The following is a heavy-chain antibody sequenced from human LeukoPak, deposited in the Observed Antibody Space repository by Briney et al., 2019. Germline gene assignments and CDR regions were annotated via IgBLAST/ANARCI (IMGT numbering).Heavy chain of an antibody. Sequence: GGSLRLSCAASGFTFSSYAMSWVRQAPGKGLEWVSAISGSGGSTYYADSVKGRFTISRDNSKNTLYLQMNSLRAEDTAVYYCAKATSLAYYDILTGPDYWGQGTLVTVSS. CDR3: AKATSLAYYDILTGPDY. V-gene: IGHV3-23*01. J-gene: IGHJ4*02. CDR2: ISGSGGST. D-gene: IGHD3-9*01. CDR1: GFTFSSYA.